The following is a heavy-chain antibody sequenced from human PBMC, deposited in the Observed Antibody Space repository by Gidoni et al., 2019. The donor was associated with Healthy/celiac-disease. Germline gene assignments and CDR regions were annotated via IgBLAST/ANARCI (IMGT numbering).Heavy chain of an antibody. CDR2: IYSGGST. V-gene: IGHV3-66*01. J-gene: IGHJ4*02. CDR3: ARLTYYYDSSGPGGDY. Sequence: EVQLVESGGGLVQPGGSLRLSCAASGFPVSSNYMSWVRQAPGKGLEWVSVIYSGGSTYYADSVKGRFTISRDNSKNTLYLQMNSLRAEDTAVYYCARLTYYYDSSGPGGDYWGQGTLVTVSS. CDR1: GFPVSSNY. D-gene: IGHD3-22*01.